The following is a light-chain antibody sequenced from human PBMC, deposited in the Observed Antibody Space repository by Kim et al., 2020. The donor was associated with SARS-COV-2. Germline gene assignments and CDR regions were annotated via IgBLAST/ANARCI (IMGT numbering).Light chain of an antibody. CDR3: LQAKKFPPT. J-gene: IGKJ5*01. CDR1: ESLVHSDGKTY. Sequence: DIVMTQTPLSSPVTLGHPASISCKSSESLVHSDGKTYLAWLQQKPGQPPTPLIYKISERSSGVPDKFSGSGAGSHFTLKISRVQAEDFGVYYCLQAKKFPPTFGQGTRLEIK. V-gene: IGKV2-24*01. CDR2: KIS.